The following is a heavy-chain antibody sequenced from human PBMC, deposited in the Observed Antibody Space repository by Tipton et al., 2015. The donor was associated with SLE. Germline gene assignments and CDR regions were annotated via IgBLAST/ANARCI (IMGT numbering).Heavy chain of an antibody. V-gene: IGHV4-4*08. CDR1: GGSISSYY. Sequence: LVKPSETLSLTCTVSGGSISSYYWSWIRQPPGKGLEWIGYIYTSGSTNYNPSLKSRVTISVDTSKNQFSLKLSSVTAADTAVYYCARAVAAVGYFDYWGQGTLVTVSS. CDR2: IYTSGST. J-gene: IGHJ4*02. D-gene: IGHD6-13*01. CDR3: ARAVAAVGYFDY.